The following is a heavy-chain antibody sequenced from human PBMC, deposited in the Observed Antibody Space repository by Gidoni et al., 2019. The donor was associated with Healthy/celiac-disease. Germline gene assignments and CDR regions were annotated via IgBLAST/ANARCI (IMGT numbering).Heavy chain of an antibody. CDR2: ISSSGRTI. Sequence: EVQLVESGGGLVNHGGSLRLSCVAYGFTFRTYPMSWVRQAPGKGLEWVSVISSSGRTILYADSVKGRFTISRDNTKNSLYLQMNSLRDDDTAVYYCAREHPKCGADCHVLCDTWGQGTRVTVSS. J-gene: IGHJ3*02. D-gene: IGHD2-21*02. V-gene: IGHV3-21*01. CDR3: AREHPKCGADCHVLCDT. CDR1: GFTFRTYP.